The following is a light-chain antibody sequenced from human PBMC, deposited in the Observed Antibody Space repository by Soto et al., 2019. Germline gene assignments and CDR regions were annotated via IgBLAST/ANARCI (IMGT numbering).Light chain of an antibody. Sequence: EMVLTQSPGTLSLSPGERASLSCRASQSVTNSYISWYQQKPAQAPRLIIYGATSRATSIPDRFTGSGPGREFQLTITRLEPEDFTVYSFQKYGSSSLTFDQGNKVEIK. J-gene: IGKJ1*01. CDR3: QKYGSSSLT. CDR1: QSVTNSY. CDR2: GAT. V-gene: IGKV3-20*01.